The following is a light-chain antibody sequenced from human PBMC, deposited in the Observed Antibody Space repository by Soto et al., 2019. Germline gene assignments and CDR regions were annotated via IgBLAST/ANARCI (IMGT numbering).Light chain of an antibody. J-gene: IGKJ5*01. Sequence: DIQMTQSPSSLSASVGDRVTITCRASQSISSYLNWYQQKPGKAPKLLIYTASNLQSGVPSRLSGSGSGTDFTLTIRSLQPEDFATYYCQQSYNPITFGQGTRLEIK. CDR2: TAS. CDR3: QQSYNPIT. V-gene: IGKV1-39*01. CDR1: QSISSY.